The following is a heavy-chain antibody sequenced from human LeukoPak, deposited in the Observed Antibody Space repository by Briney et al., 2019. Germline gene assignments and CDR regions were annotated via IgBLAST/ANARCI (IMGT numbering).Heavy chain of an antibody. CDR2: INHSGST. Sequence: SETLSLTCAVYGGSFSCYYWSWIRQPPGKGLEWIGEINHSGSTNYNPSLKSRVTISVDTSKNQFSLKLSSVTAADTAVYYCARATTYCSGGSCYLGYYYYYMDVWGKGTTVTVSS. CDR1: GGSFSCYY. D-gene: IGHD2-15*01. J-gene: IGHJ6*03. V-gene: IGHV4-34*01. CDR3: ARATTYCSGGSCYLGYYYYYMDV.